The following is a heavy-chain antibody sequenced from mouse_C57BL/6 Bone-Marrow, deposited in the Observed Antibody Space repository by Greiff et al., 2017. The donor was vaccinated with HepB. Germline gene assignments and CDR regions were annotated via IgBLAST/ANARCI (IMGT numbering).Heavy chain of an antibody. V-gene: IGHV1-64*01. CDR3: AAYYGSSSWYFDV. CDR2: IPPNSGST. J-gene: IGHJ1*03. Sequence: QVQLQQSGAELVKPGASVKLSCKASGYTFTSYWMHWVKQRPGQGLEWIGMIPPNSGSTNYNEKFKSKATLTVDKSSSTAYMQLSSLTSEDAAVYYCAAYYGSSSWYFDVGGTGTTVTVSS. D-gene: IGHD1-1*01. CDR1: GYTFTSYW.